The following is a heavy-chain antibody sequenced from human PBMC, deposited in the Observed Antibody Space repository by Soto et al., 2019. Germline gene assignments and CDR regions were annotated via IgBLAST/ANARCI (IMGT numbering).Heavy chain of an antibody. CDR1: GFIFSNYG. CDR3: ASYRYPYDSRAYQGVDWYFDL. D-gene: IGHD3-22*01. J-gene: IGHJ2*01. V-gene: IGHV3-33*01. Sequence: QVQLVESGGGVVQPGRSLRLSCAASGFIFSNYGMHWVRQAPGKGLEWVAVIWYDGSHESYADSVKGRFTISRDNSKNTLFLQMNRLGAEDTAVYYCASYRYPYDSRAYQGVDWYFDLWGRGTLVTVSS. CDR2: IWYDGSHE.